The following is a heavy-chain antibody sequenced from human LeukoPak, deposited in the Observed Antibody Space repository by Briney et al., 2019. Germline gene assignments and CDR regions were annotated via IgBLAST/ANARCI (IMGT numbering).Heavy chain of an antibody. V-gene: IGHV1-69*04. D-gene: IGHD3-22*01. CDR2: IIPILGIA. CDR1: GGTFSSYA. Sequence: GASVKVSCTASGGTFSSYAISWVRQAPGQGLEWMGRIIPILGIANYAQKFRGRVTITADKSTSTAYMELSSLRSEDTAVYYCARFVYDSSGYYDSPFDYWGQGTLVTVSS. CDR3: ARFVYDSSGYYDSPFDY. J-gene: IGHJ4*02.